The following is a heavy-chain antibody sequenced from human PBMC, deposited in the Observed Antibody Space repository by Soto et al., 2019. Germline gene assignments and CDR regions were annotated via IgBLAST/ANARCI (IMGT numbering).Heavy chain of an antibody. CDR2: ISSSSSTI. D-gene: IGHD4-17*01. J-gene: IGHJ4*02. Sequence: GGSLRLSCAASGFTFSSYSMNWVRQAPGKGLEWVSYISSSSSTIYYADSVKGRFTISRDNAKNSLYLQMNSLRAEDTAVYYCARDYHDYGDYEVDYWGQGTLVTVSS. CDR3: ARDYHDYGDYEVDY. CDR1: GFTFSSYS. V-gene: IGHV3-48*01.